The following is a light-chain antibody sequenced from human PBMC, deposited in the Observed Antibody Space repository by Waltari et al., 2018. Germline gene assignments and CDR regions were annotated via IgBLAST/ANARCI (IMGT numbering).Light chain of an antibody. V-gene: IGKV3-15*01. CDR3: QQYDDWPRT. Sequence: DIVMMQYPASLSVSPGDRVTLSCRASQSVGTSLAWYQQRPGRDPRLLVYRASTRASDIPARCSGSGSGTDFTLSISTLQSEDFAVYYGQQYDDWPRTFGQGTKVEIK. CDR1: QSVGTS. CDR2: RAS. J-gene: IGKJ1*01.